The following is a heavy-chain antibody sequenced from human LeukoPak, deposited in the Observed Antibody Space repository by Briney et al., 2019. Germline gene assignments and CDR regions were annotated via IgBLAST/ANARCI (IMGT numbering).Heavy chain of an antibody. J-gene: IGHJ6*02. CDR1: GFTFSSAW. CDR2: INSDGSST. CDR3: TRAYSYAMAV. V-gene: IGHV3-74*01. Sequence: GGSLRLSCAASGFTFSSAWMHWVRQTPGKGLVWVSRINSDGSSTNYADSVKGRFTISRDNAKSMVNLQMNSLRAEDTAIYYCTRAYSYAMAVWGQGTTVTVSS. D-gene: IGHD2-21*01.